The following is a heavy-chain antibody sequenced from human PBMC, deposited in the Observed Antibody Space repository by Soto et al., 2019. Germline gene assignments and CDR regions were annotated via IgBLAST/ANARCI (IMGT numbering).Heavy chain of an antibody. D-gene: IGHD3-16*02. V-gene: IGHV2-5*02. CDR1: GFSLSSSRVG. CDR3: AHLMITYGGVVADDAFDF. Sequence: QITLTESGPTLVKPTQTLTLTCTFSGFSLSSSRVGVAWIRQPPGKALEWLAVIYWDGDKRYSPSLRSRLTITKDTSKNQVVHTMTNVDPVDTATYFCAHLMITYGGVVADDAFDFWGQGTMVTISS. CDR2: IYWDGDK. J-gene: IGHJ3*01.